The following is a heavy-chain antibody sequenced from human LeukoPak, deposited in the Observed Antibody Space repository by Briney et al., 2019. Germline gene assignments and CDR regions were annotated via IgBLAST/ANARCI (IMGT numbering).Heavy chain of an antibody. J-gene: IGHJ1*01. CDR3: ARGLYSGPGSGKEYFQN. V-gene: IGHV3-48*04. Sequence: GGSLRLSCAASGFTFNGFSMNWVRQSPGKGLEWVSYISSSSSTIYYADSVKGRFTISRDNARNSLYLQMNSLRAEDTAVYYCARGLYSGPGSGKEYFQNWGQGTLVTVSS. CDR2: ISSSSSTI. CDR1: GFTFNGFS. D-gene: IGHD5-12*01.